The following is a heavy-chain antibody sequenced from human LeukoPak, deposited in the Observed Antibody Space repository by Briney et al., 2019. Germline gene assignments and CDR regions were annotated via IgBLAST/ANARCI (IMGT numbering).Heavy chain of an antibody. CDR3: ARHVGSSSWQNFDY. CDR2: IYYSGST. V-gene: IGHV4-59*08. J-gene: IGHJ4*02. D-gene: IGHD6-13*01. CDR1: GGSISSYY. Sequence: SETLSLTCTVSGGSISSYYWGWIRQPPGKGLEWIGYIYYSGSTNYSPSLKSRVTISVDTSKNQFSLKLSSVTAADTAVYYCARHVGSSSWQNFDYWGQGTLVTVSS.